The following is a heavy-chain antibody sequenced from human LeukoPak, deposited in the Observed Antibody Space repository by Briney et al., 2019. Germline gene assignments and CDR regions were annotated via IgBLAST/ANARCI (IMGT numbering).Heavy chain of an antibody. V-gene: IGHV4-34*01. CDR1: GGPFSGYY. Sequence: PSETLSLTCAVYGGPFSGYYWSWIRQPPGKGLEWIGEINHTGSTNYNPSLKRRVTISVDTSKNQFSPKLSSVTAADTAVYYCARGGFSYYHGSGSHPYWGQGALVTVSS. CDR3: ARGGFSYYHGSGSHPY. J-gene: IGHJ4*02. CDR2: INHTGST. D-gene: IGHD3-10*01.